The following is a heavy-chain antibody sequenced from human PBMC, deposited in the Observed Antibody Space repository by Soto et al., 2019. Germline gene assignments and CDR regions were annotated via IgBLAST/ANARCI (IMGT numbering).Heavy chain of an antibody. Sequence: QPGGSLRLSCAASGFTFSTYALGWVRQAPGKGLEWVSGISASGGSAYCAASVKGRFTISRANSRNTLYLQMNSLGVEDRALYYCALRKTGSYFDCWGQGSLVTVCS. CDR1: GFTFSTYA. D-gene: IGHD1-26*01. CDR3: ALRKTGSYFDC. J-gene: IGHJ4*02. CDR2: ISASGGSA. V-gene: IGHV3-23*01.